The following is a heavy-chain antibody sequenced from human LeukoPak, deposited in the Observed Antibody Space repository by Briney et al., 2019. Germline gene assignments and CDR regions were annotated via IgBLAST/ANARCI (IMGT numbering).Heavy chain of an antibody. J-gene: IGHJ6*02. CDR2: IYYSGST. V-gene: IGHV4-39*01. D-gene: IGHD3-3*01. CDR1: GGSISSSSYY. Sequence: SETLSLTCTVSGGSISSSSYYWGWIRQPPGKGLEWIGSIYYSGSTYYNPSLKSRVTISVDTSKNQFSLKLSSVTAADTAVYYCARTYYDLYYYGMDVWGQGTTVTVSS. CDR3: ARTYYDLYYYGMDV.